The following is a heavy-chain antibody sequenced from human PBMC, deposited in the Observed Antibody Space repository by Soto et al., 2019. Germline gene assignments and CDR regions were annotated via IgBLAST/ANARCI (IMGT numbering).Heavy chain of an antibody. CDR3: ASMVRGVIINYYFDY. CDR1: GGSISSSSYY. D-gene: IGHD3-10*01. V-gene: IGHV4-39*01. Sequence: SETLSLTCTVSGGSISSSSYYWGWIRQPPGKGLEWIGSIYYSGSTYYNPSHKSRVTISVDTSKNQFSLKLSSVTAADTAVYYCASMVRGVIINYYFDYWGQGTLVTVSS. J-gene: IGHJ4*02. CDR2: IYYSGST.